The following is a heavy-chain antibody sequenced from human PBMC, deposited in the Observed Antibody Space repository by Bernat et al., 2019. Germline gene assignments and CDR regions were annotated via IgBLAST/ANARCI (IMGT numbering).Heavy chain of an antibody. D-gene: IGHD6-19*01. V-gene: IGHV3-53*01. Sequence: EVQLVESGGGLIQPGGSLRLSCAASGFTVSSNYMSWVRQAPGKGLEWVSVIYSGGSTYYADYLKGRFTISRDNSKNTLYLQMNSLGAEDTAVYYCAREGGWYGGFAAFDIWGQGTMVTVSS. CDR1: GFTVSSNY. J-gene: IGHJ3*02. CDR2: IYSGGST. CDR3: AREGGWYGGFAAFDI.